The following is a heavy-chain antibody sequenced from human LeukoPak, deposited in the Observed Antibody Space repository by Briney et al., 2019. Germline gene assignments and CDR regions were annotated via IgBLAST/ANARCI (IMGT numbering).Heavy chain of an antibody. CDR3: ARDRLNRAYCGNDCYSAAFDY. J-gene: IGHJ4*02. CDR2: ISRDGKRQ. V-gene: IGHV3-30*03. D-gene: IGHD2-21*02. CDR1: GFIFNNYD. Sequence: GGSLRLSCETSGFIFNNYDPDWVRQAPGKGLEWLAAISRDGKRQFYTDSVKGRFTISMDDSRNTLYLQMNSLRPEDTAVYYCARDRLNRAYCGNDCYSAAFDYWGQGTLVTVSS.